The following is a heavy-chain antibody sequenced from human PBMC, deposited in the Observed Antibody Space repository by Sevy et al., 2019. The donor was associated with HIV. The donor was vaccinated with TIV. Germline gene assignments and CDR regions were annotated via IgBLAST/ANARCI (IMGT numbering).Heavy chain of an antibody. V-gene: IGHV5-51*01. CDR2: IYPGDSDT. D-gene: IGHD4-4*01. CDR3: ARPMTTELPYYFDY. CDR1: GYTFTSYW. Sequence: GESLKISCQGSGYTFTSYWIGWVRQMPGKGLEWMGIIYPGDSDTRYSPSFQGQVTISADKSIATANLQWSSLKASDTAMYYCARPMTTELPYYFDYWGQGTLVTVSS. J-gene: IGHJ4*02.